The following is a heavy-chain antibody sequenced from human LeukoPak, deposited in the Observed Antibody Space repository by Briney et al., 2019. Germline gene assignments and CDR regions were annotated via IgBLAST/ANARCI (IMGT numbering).Heavy chain of an antibody. J-gene: IGHJ3*02. CDR1: GFTFSSYW. D-gene: IGHD4-23*01. V-gene: IGHV3-7*01. Sequence: GGSLRLSCAASGFTFSSYWTSWVRQAPGKGLEWVANIKQDGSEKYYVDSVKGRFTISRDNARNSLYLQMNSLRAEDTAVYYCARPDYGGNSEADAFDIWGQGTMVTVSS. CDR3: ARPDYGGNSEADAFDI. CDR2: IKQDGSEK.